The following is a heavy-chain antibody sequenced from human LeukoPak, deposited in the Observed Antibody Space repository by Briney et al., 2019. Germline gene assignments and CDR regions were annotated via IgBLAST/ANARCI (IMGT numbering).Heavy chain of an antibody. CDR3: ARRRIGSYIDY. J-gene: IGHJ4*02. V-gene: IGHV5-51*01. D-gene: IGHD1-26*01. CDR2: ISPSDSDT. CDR1: VYSITSSW. Sequence: GESLKISCKSSVYSITSSWIGWVRPMPGKGLEWMWIISPSDSDTRYSPSFQGQVSISVDRSLTTAFLQWSSLKASDTAIYYCARRRIGSYIDYWGQGTLVTVSS.